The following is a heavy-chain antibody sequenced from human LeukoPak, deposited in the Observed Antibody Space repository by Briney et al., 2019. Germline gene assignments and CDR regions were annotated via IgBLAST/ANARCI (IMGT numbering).Heavy chain of an antibody. CDR1: GFSFRTYA. J-gene: IGHJ4*02. CDR2: ISSNGRIT. CDR3: ARVSGWYWFDN. Sequence: PGGSLRLSCAASGFSFRTYAMHWVRQAPGKGLEYVSAISSNGRITYYANSVKGRFTISRDNSKNILYLQMGSLRAEDTAVYYCARVSGWYWFDNWGQGTLVTVSS. V-gene: IGHV3-64*01. D-gene: IGHD6-19*01.